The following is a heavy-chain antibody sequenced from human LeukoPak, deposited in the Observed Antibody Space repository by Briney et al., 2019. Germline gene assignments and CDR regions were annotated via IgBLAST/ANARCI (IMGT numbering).Heavy chain of an antibody. Sequence: GGSLRLSCVGSGFTFSSHAMSWVRQAPERGLEWVSGIYESGQTTHYADSVKGRFSISRDNSKNTLYLQMDSLRGEDTAIYYCAKDYRIGYSDHFDYWGQGALVTVS. V-gene: IGHV3-23*01. D-gene: IGHD2-21*01. CDR3: AKDYRIGYSDHFDY. J-gene: IGHJ4*02. CDR1: GFTFSSHA. CDR2: IYESGQTT.